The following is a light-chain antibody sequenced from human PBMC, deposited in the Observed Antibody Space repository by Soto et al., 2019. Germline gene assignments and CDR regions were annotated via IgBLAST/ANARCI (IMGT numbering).Light chain of an antibody. CDR1: QSISNW. V-gene: IGKV1-5*01. CDR2: DAS. Sequence: DIQMTQSPSTLSASVGDTVTITCRASQSISNWLAWYQQKPGKAPNLLIYDASSLQSGVPSRFSGSGSGTEFALSVSSLQPVDFATYYCQQYNSLSYTVGQGTKLEIK. CDR3: QQYNSLSYT. J-gene: IGKJ2*01.